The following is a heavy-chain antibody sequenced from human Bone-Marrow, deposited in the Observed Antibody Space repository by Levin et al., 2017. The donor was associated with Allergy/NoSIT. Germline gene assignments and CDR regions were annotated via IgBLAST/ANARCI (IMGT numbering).Heavy chain of an antibody. D-gene: IGHD3-10*01. V-gene: IGHV3-11*05. CDR3: ARDAGSYGSGTYFVAGNFDS. CDR1: GFIFGDYH. CDR2: ITSSSRST. J-gene: IGHJ4*02. Sequence: LSLTCAASGFIFGDYHMSWIRQAPGRGLEWIAYITSSSRSTNHADSVKGRFTISRDNAKNSLFLQLNSLRPEDTAVYYCARDAGSYGSGTYFVAGNFDSWGQGALVTVAP.